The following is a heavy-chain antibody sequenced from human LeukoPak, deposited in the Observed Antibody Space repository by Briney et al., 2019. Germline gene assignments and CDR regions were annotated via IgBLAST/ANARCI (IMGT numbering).Heavy chain of an antibody. V-gene: IGHV3-23*01. CDR1: GFTFSSYW. Sequence: GGPLRLSCAASGFTFSSYWMHWVRQAPGKGLEWVSAISGSGGSTYYADSVKGRFTISRDNSKNTLYLQMNSLRAEDTAVYYCAKVYCSSTSCFYDYWGQGTLITVSS. J-gene: IGHJ4*02. CDR3: AKVYCSSTSCFYDY. CDR2: ISGSGGST. D-gene: IGHD2-2*01.